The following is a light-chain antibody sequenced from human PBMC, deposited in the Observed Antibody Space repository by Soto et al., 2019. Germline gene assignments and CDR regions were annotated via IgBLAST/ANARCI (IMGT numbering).Light chain of an antibody. J-gene: IGLJ1*01. CDR1: SSDVGNYAY. CDR3: SSYTSSSTFV. V-gene: IGLV2-14*01. Sequence: QSALTQPASVSGSPGQSITISCTGTSSDVGNYAYVSWYQQHPGKAPKLMVYDVSNRPSGVSNRFSGSKSGNTASLTISGLQAEDEADYYCSSYTSSSTFVFGTGTKLTVL. CDR2: DVS.